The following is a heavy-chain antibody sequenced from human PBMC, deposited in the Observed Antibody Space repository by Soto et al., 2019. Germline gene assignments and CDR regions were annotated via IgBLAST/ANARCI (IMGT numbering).Heavy chain of an antibody. D-gene: IGHD2-2*02. CDR1: GFSFSAFS. CDR3: AREGGRHCSPTRCYNAFDI. J-gene: IGHJ3*02. CDR2: ISSSSSTI. Sequence: EVQLVESGGGLVQPGGSLRLSCVSPGFSFSAFSMNWVRQAPGKGLEWISYISSSSSTIYYADSVKGRFTISRDNAKNSLYLQMDSLRDEDTAVYYCAREGGRHCSPTRCYNAFDIWGQGTMVTVSS. V-gene: IGHV3-48*02.